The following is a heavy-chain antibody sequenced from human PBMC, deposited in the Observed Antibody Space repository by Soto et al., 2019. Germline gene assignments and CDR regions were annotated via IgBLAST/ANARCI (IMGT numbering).Heavy chain of an antibody. CDR2: ISAYNGNT. Sequence: GSSVKVSCKASGYTFTSYGISWVRQAPGQGLEWMGWISAYNGNTNYAQKLQGRVTMTTDTSTSTAYMELRSLRSDDTAVYYCRRAGNFSSTRYSPNTYFDYGMHVWGQGSTVTVS. D-gene: IGHD2-2*01. CDR1: GYTFTSYG. J-gene: IGHJ6*02. V-gene: IGHV1-18*04. CDR3: RRAGNFSSTRYSPNTYFDYGMHV.